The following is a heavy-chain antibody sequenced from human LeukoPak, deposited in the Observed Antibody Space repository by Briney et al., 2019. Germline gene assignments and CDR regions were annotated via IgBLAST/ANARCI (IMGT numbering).Heavy chain of an antibody. D-gene: IGHD3-3*01. J-gene: IGHJ5*02. CDR2: ISAYNGNT. V-gene: IGHV1-18*01. CDR1: GYTFTTYG. CDR3: AREAITIFGVVRTQTTYGPHRFDP. Sequence: ASVKVSCKASGYTFTTYGISWVRQAPGQGLEWMGWISAYNGNTNYAQNLQGRVTMTTDTSTTTAYMELRSLRSADTAVYYCAREAITIFGVVRTQTTYGPHRFDPWGQGTLVTVSS.